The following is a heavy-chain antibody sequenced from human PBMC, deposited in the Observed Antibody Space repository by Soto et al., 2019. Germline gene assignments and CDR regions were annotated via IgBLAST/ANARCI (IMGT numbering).Heavy chain of an antibody. J-gene: IGHJ6*02. V-gene: IGHV3-49*04. Sequence: SMRLSCTASGFTLGDYAMSWVRQAPGKGLEWVGFIRSKAYGGTTEYGASVKGRFTISRDDSKSIAYLQMNSLKTEATAVYYCTRDYDFWSGYPADYYYYGMDVWGQGTTDTVSS. CDR3: TRDYDFWSGYPADYYYYGMDV. D-gene: IGHD3-3*01. CDR2: IRSKAYGGTT. CDR1: GFTLGDYA.